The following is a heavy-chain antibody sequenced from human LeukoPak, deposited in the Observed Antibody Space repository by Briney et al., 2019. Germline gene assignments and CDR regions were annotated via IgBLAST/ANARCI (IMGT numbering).Heavy chain of an antibody. J-gene: IGHJ3*02. D-gene: IGHD6-6*01. CDR3: AREASEAFDI. CDR2: IGGSSRSI. Sequence: GGSLRLSCAASGFTFSSYSMNWVRQAPGKGLEWVASIGGSSRSIYYADSVKCRFPMSRENAKNSLYLQMNGLRAEDTAVFYCAREASEAFDIWGQGTMVTVSS. CDR1: GFTFSSYS. V-gene: IGHV3-21*01.